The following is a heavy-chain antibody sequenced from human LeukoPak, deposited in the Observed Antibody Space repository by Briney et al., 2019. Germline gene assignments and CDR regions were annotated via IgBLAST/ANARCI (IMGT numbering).Heavy chain of an antibody. D-gene: IGHD1-26*01. V-gene: IGHV3-21*01. CDR1: GFTFRTYS. CDR3: ARAVGATDAFDI. J-gene: IGHJ3*02. CDR2: ISSSRSYI. Sequence: PGGSLRLSCAVSGFTFRTYSMNWVRQAPGKGLEWVSSISSSRSYIYYADSVKGRFTISRDNAKNSLYLQMNSLRAEDTAVYYCARAVGATDAFDIWGQGTMVTVSS.